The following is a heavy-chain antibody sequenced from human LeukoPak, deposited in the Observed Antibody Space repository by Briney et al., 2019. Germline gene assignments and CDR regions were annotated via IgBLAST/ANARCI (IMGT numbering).Heavy chain of an antibody. V-gene: IGHV4-38-2*02. J-gene: IGHJ4*02. CDR1: SYSISSGYY. CDR3: GRDRPTGYYDY. Sequence: PSETLSLTCTVSSYSISSGYYWGWIRQPPGKGLEWIGSIDHSGRTYYHPSLKSLVTISVDTSKNQFSLKLSSVTAADTAVYFCGRDRPTGYYDYWGQGILVTVSS. CDR2: IDHSGRT. D-gene: IGHD3-9*01.